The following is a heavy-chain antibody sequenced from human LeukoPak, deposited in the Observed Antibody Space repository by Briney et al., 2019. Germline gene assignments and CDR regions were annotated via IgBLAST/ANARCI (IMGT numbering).Heavy chain of an antibody. V-gene: IGHV3-48*01. CDR2: ISSSSSTI. D-gene: IGHD3-10*01. CDR1: GFTFSSYS. J-gene: IGHJ6*02. Sequence: GGSLRLSCAASGFTFSSYSMNWVRQAPGKGLEWVSYISSSSSTIYYADSVKGRFTISRDSAKNSLYLQMNSLRAEDTAVYYCASWVWNGSGSYYQRSYYYYGMDVWGQGTTVTVSS. CDR3: ASWVWNGSGSYYQRSYYYYGMDV.